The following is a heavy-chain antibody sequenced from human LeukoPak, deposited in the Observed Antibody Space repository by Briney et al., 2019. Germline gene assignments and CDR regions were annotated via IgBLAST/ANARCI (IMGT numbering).Heavy chain of an antibody. V-gene: IGHV5-51*01. Sequence: GESLMISCEASGYSFTSYWIGWVRQMPGKGLEWMGIIYPGDSDTRYSPSFQGQVTISADNSISTAYLQWSSLKASDTAMYYCARHGPYCSGGRCPSDYWGQGTLVTVSS. D-gene: IGHD2-15*01. CDR3: ARHGPYCSGGRCPSDY. J-gene: IGHJ4*02. CDR2: IYPGDSDT. CDR1: GYSFTSYW.